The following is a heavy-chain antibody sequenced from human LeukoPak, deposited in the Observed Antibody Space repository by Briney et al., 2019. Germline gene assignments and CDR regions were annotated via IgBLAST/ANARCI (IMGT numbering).Heavy chain of an antibody. D-gene: IGHD3-22*01. J-gene: IGHJ3*02. V-gene: IGHV3-23*01. Sequence: GGSLRLSCAASGFTFSSYAMSWVRQAPGKGLEWVSAISGSGGSTYYPDSVKGRFTISRDNSKNTLYLQMNSLRAEDTAVYYCAKDRIPMIVVVILGIDAFDIWGQGTMVTVSS. CDR2: ISGSGGST. CDR1: GFTFSSYA. CDR3: AKDRIPMIVVVILGIDAFDI.